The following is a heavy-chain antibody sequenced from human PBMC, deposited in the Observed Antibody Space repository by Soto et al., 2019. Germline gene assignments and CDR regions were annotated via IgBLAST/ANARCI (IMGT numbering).Heavy chain of an antibody. CDR1: GGSISSSSYY. V-gene: IGHV4-39*01. Sequence: QLQLQESGPGLVKPSETLSLTCTVSGGSISSSSYYWGWIRQPPGKGLEWIGSIYYSGSTYYNPSLKSRVTISVDTSKNQFSLKLSSVTAADTAVYYCARHIGGIAAAGKNYYYGMDVWGQGTTVTVSS. CDR3: ARHIGGIAAAGKNYYYGMDV. J-gene: IGHJ6*02. CDR2: IYYSGST. D-gene: IGHD6-13*01.